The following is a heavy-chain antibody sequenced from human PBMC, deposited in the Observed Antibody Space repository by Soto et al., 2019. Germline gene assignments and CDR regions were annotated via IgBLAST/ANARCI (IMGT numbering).Heavy chain of an antibody. Sequence: SETLSLTCTVSGGSVTNSSYYWGWIRQSPGKGLEWIGSVYYRGRSYSKSSVRSRVTISVDTSKNQFSLNFNSVTASDTALYYCVSQRTTVLTQAYFDYWGPGALVTVSS. D-gene: IGHD4-17*01. J-gene: IGHJ4*02. CDR1: GGSVTNSSYY. V-gene: IGHV4-39*01. CDR3: VSQRTTVLTQAYFDY. CDR2: VYYRGRS.